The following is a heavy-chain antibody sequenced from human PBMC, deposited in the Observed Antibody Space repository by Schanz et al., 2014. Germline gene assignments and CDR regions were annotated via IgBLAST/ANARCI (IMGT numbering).Heavy chain of an antibody. J-gene: IGHJ4*02. CDR2: ITRQGTT. D-gene: IGHD6-19*01. CDR1: GFTVSSNY. CDR3: AKDHPSSGWPAFDV. Sequence: EVHLLESGGGLVQPGGSLRLSCAASGFTVSSNYMNWVRQAPGRGLEWVSGITRQGTTYYGDFVRGRFSISRDLSSNTLYLQMNSLRADDSAIYYCAKDHPSSGWPAFDVWGQGTQVTVSS. V-gene: IGHV3-66*01.